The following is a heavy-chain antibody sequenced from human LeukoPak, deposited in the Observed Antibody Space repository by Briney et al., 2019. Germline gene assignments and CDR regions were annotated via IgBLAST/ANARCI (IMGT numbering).Heavy chain of an antibody. D-gene: IGHD6-19*01. CDR1: GGSISSYY. CDR3: ARRIAVAGQDYYYYGMDV. J-gene: IGHJ6*02. V-gene: IGHV4-59*08. Sequence: KPSETLSLTCTVSGGSISSYYWSWIRQTPGKGLEWIGYIYYSGSANYNPSLNGRVTISVDTSKKQFSLKLSSVTAADTAVYYCARRIAVAGQDYYYYGMDVWGQGTTVTVSS. CDR2: IYYSGSA.